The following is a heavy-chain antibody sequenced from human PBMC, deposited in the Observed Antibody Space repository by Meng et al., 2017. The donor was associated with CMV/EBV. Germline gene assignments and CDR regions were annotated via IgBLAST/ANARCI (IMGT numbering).Heavy chain of an antibody. Sequence: SVKVSCKASGGTFSSYAISWVRQAPGQGLEWMGGIIPILGIANYAQKFQGRVTITADKSTSTAYMELRSLRSDDTAVYYCARDPPGSQAPWGQGTLVTVS. V-gene: IGHV1-69*10. CDR3: ARDPPGSQAP. CDR1: GGTFSSYA. CDR2: IIPILGIA. J-gene: IGHJ5*02.